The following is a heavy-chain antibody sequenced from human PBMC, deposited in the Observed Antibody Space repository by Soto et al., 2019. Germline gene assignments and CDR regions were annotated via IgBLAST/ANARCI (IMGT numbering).Heavy chain of an antibody. CDR3: ARDGGAASSSWYGWFDP. D-gene: IGHD6-13*01. J-gene: IGHJ5*02. CDR1: GGSISSYY. Sequence: SETLSLTCTVSGGSISSYYWSWIRQPPGKGLEWIGYIYYSGSTNYNPSLKSRVTISVDTSKNQFSLKLSSVTAADTAVYYCARDGGAASSSWYGWFDPWGKGTLVTVSS. CDR2: IYYSGST. V-gene: IGHV4-59*01.